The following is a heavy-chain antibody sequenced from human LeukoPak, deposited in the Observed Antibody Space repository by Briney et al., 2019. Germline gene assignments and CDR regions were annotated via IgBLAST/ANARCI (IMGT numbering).Heavy chain of an antibody. J-gene: IGHJ3*02. CDR3: ARGQVLWWSYAFDI. CDR1: GGSFSGYY. D-gene: IGHD3-10*01. V-gene: IGHV4-34*01. CDR2: INHSGST. Sequence: SETLSLTCAVYGGSFSGYYWSWIRQPPGKGLEWIGEINHSGSTNYNPSLKSRVTTSVDTSKNQFSLKLSSVTAADTAVYYCARGQVLWWSYAFDIWGQGTMVTVSS.